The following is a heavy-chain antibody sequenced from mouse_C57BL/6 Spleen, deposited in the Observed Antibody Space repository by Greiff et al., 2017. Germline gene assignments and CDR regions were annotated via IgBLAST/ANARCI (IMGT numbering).Heavy chain of an antibody. V-gene: IGHV1-82*01. Sequence: VQLQQSGPELVKPGASVKISCKASGYAFSSSWMNWVKQRPGKGLEWIGRIYPGDGDTNYNGKFKGKATLTADKSSSTAYMQLSSLTSEDSAVYFCARNWDGDYWGQGTTRTVSS. D-gene: IGHD4-1*01. J-gene: IGHJ2*01. CDR1: GYAFSSSW. CDR2: IYPGDGDT. CDR3: ARNWDGDY.